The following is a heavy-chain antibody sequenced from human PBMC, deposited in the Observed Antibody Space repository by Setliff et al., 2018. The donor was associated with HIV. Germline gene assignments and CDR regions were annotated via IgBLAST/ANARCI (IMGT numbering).Heavy chain of an antibody. CDR3: ARDRYTWNYGKNYMDV. D-gene: IGHD1-7*01. CDR1: GGSISSGSYY. CDR2: IYTSGST. V-gene: IGHV4-61*09. Sequence: PLETLSLTCPVSGGSISSGSYYWSWIRQPAGKGLEWIGHIYTSGSTNYNPYLKSRVTISVDTSKNQFSLKLSSVTAADTAVYYCARDRYTWNYGKNYMDVWGKGTTVTVSS. J-gene: IGHJ6*03.